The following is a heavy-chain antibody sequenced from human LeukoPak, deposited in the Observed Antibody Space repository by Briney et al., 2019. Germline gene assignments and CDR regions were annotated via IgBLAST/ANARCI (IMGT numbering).Heavy chain of an antibody. CDR2: IGPNNGNT. J-gene: IGHJ4*02. D-gene: IGHD3-16*01. V-gene: IGHV1-18*01. CDR1: GYTFTSYG. Sequence: ASVKVSCKASGYTFTSYGFSWVRQAPGQGLEWMGWIGPNNGNTNYAQNLQGRVTMTTDTSTGTAYMELRSLRSDDTAVYFCARDSGGRGHFDFWGRGTLVTVSS. CDR3: ARDSGGRGHFDF.